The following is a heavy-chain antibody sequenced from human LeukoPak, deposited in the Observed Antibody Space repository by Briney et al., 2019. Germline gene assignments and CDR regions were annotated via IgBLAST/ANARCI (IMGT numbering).Heavy chain of an antibody. V-gene: IGHV4-38-2*02. J-gene: IGHJ5*02. CDR3: ARPKRGHNWFDP. CDR2: IYHSGST. CDR1: GYSISSGYY. Sequence: SETLSLTCTVSGYSISSGYYWGWIRQPPGKGLEWIGSIYHSGSTCYNPSLKSRVTISVDTSKNQFSLKLSSVTAADTAVYYCARPKRGHNWFDPWGQGTLVTVSS.